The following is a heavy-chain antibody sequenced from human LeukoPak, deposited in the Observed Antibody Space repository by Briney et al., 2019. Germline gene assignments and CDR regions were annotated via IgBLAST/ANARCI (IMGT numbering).Heavy chain of an antibody. J-gene: IGHJ4*02. D-gene: IGHD1-1*01. Sequence: MPSETLSLTCAAYGGSFSGYYWSWIRQPPGKGLEWIGEINHSGSTNYNPSLKSRVTISVDTSKNQFSLKLSSVAAADTAVYYCARVRSPRAGIPFDYWGQGTLVTVSS. V-gene: IGHV4-34*01. CDR3: ARVRSPRAGIPFDY. CDR1: GGSFSGYY. CDR2: INHSGST.